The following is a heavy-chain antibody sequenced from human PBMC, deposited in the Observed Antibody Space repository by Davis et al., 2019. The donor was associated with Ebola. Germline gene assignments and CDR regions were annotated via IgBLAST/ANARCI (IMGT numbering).Heavy chain of an antibody. CDR3: AREGSGWHGGLDS. CDR2: IHAGNGDT. CDR1: GYTFINHA. V-gene: IGHV1-3*01. J-gene: IGHJ4*02. D-gene: IGHD6-19*01. Sequence: AASVKVSCKASGYTFINHAMHWVRQAPGQSLEWMGWIHAGNGDTKYSLKLQDRVTITRDTSASIAYMEVSSLISGDTAMYYCAREGSGWHGGLDSWGQGTLVTVPS.